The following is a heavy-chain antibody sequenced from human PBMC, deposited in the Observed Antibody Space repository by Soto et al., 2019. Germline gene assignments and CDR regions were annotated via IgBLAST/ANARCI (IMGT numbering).Heavy chain of an antibody. Sequence: SETLSLTCSVSGGSISSGDYYWNWIRQPPGKGLEWIGHIYYSGSTYYNSSLKSRVTISLDTSKNQFSLKLSSVTAADTAVYFCATQGFGKLHGLVDVWGQGTTVTVS. CDR1: GGSISSGDYY. CDR2: IYYSGST. D-gene: IGHD3-10*01. CDR3: ATQGFGKLHGLVDV. J-gene: IGHJ6*02. V-gene: IGHV4-30-4*01.